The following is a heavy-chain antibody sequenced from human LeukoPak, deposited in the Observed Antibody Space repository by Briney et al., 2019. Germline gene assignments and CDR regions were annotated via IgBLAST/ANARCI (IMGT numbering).Heavy chain of an antibody. V-gene: IGHV3-21*01. CDR3: ARDPPSRGTRYFDY. CDR1: GFPFGRYS. J-gene: IGHJ4*02. Sequence: GGSLGLSCAASGFPFGRYSMNWVRQAPGEGPEWVSSITSSSSNKDYVDSVKGRFTVSRDNAKNSLYLQMDSLRVEDTAVYYCARDPPSRGTRYFDYWGQGILVTVSS. D-gene: IGHD3-16*01. CDR2: ITSSSSNK.